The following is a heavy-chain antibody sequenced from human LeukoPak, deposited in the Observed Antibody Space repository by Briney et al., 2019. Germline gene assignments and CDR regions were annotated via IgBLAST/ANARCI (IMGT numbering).Heavy chain of an antibody. V-gene: IGHV1-18*01. D-gene: IGHD2-15*01. J-gene: IGHJ5*02. Sequence: ASMKVSCKASGYTFTSYGISWVRQAPGQGLEWMGWISAYNGNTNYARKLQGRVTMTTDTSTSTAYMELRSLRSDDTAVYCCARDPGERDIVDWFDPWGQGTLVTVSS. CDR1: GYTFTSYG. CDR3: ARDPGERDIVDWFDP. CDR2: ISAYNGNT.